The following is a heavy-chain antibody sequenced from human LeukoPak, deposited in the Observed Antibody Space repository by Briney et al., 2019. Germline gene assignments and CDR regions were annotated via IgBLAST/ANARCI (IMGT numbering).Heavy chain of an antibody. D-gene: IGHD6-6*01. CDR3: AKNRYSSSGDAFDI. Sequence: SVKVSCKASGGTFSSYAISWVRQAPGQGLEWMGGIIPIFGTANYAQKFQGRVTITADESTSTAYMELSSLRSEDTAVYYCAKNRYSSSGDAFDIWGQGTMVTVSS. CDR2: IIPIFGTA. V-gene: IGHV1-69*13. J-gene: IGHJ3*02. CDR1: GGTFSSYA.